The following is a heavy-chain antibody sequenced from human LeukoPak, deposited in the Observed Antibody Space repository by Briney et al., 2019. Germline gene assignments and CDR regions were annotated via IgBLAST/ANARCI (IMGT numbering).Heavy chain of an antibody. V-gene: IGHV1-18*01. Sequence: ASVKVSRKPSLYTFTSYGISTVRQAPGPGGEGMGWISAYNGNTNYAQKLQGRVTMTKNTSTSPAYMELKGLRSDDTAVYYCARGRVRGAWYCTFRYYYMDVWGKGTTVTISS. CDR1: LYTFTSYG. J-gene: IGHJ6*03. CDR2: ISAYNGNT. CDR3: ARGRVRGAWYCTFRYYYMDV. D-gene: IGHD2-8*01.